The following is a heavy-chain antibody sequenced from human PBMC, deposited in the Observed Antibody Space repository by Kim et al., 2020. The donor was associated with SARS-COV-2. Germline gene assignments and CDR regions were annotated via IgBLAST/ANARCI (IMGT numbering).Heavy chain of an antibody. D-gene: IGHD3-3*01. CDR3: ARASYEFASGEKDY. J-gene: IGHJ4*02. V-gene: IGHV3-7*03. Sequence: VYSVQGRFTNSRDNAKNSLYLQMNSLRAEGTAVYYCARASYEFASGEKDYWGQGTLVTVSS.